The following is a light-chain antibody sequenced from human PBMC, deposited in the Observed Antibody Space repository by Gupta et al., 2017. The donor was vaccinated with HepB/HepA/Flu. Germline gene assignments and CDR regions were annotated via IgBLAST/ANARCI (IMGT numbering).Light chain of an antibody. CDR3: AAWDDSLNGPE. V-gene: IGLV1-36*01. Sequence: QSVLTQPPSVSEAPRQRVTISCSGSSSNIGNNAVNWYQQLPGKAPKLLIYYDDLLPSGVSDRFSGSKSGTSASLAISGRQSEDEADYYCAAWDDSLNGPEFGGGTKLTVL. CDR1: SSNIGNNA. J-gene: IGLJ3*02. CDR2: YDD.